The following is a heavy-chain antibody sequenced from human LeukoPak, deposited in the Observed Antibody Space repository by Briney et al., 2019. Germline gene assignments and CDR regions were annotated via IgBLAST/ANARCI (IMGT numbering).Heavy chain of an antibody. J-gene: IGHJ4*02. V-gene: IGHV4-39*07. CDR2: IYYSGST. CDR1: GGSISSSSYY. CDR3: ARDSGMLPYFDY. D-gene: IGHD3-10*02. Sequence: SETLSLTCTVSGGSISSSSYYWGWIRQPPGKGLEWIGSIYYSGSTYYNPSLKSRVTISVDTSKNQFSLKLSSVTAADTAVYYCARDSGMLPYFDYWGQGTLVTVSS.